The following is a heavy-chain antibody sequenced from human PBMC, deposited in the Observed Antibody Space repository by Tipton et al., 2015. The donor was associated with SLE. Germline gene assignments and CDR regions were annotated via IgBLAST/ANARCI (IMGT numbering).Heavy chain of an antibody. Sequence: TLSLTCTVSGGSISSYYWSWIRQPPGKGLEWIGYIYYSGSTNYNPSLKSRVTISVDTSKNQFSLKLSSVTAADTAVYYCARSGTARIAGAGPVVDIWGQGTMVTVSS. CDR3: ARSGTARIAGAGPVVDI. CDR1: GGSISSYY. V-gene: IGHV4-59*07. J-gene: IGHJ3*02. CDR2: IYYSGST. D-gene: IGHD6-19*01.